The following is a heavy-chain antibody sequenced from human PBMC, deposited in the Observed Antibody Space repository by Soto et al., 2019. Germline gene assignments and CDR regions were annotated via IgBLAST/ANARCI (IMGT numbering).Heavy chain of an antibody. CDR2: IYSGGST. J-gene: IGHJ4*02. CDR1: GFTVSNNY. CDR3: ATYTSLDY. Sequence: LRLSCAASGFTVSNNYMSWVRQAPGKGLEWVSLIYSGGSTFYADSVKGRFTISRDNSKNTLFLQMNSLRAEDTAVYFCATYTSLDYWGQGTLVTVSS. V-gene: IGHV3-53*01. D-gene: IGHD2-2*02.